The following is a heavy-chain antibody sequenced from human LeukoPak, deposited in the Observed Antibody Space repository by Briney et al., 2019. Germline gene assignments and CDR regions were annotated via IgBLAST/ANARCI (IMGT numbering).Heavy chain of an antibody. Sequence: PGGSLRLSCAASGFTFSAYGMHWVRQAPGKGPEWVAFIRYDGGSPYYSDSVKGRFTVSRDNSVNTLYLQMNSLRADDTAMYFCAKRFSSGWTDYWGQGTLVTVSS. CDR3: AKRFSSGWTDY. CDR2: IRYDGGSP. V-gene: IGHV3-30*02. J-gene: IGHJ4*02. CDR1: GFTFSAYG. D-gene: IGHD6-19*01.